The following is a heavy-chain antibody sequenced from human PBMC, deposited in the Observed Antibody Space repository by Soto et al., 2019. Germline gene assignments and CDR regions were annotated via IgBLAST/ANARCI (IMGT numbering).Heavy chain of an antibody. J-gene: IGHJ4*02. CDR1: GGTFSSYA. Sequence: ASVKVSCKASGGTFSSYAISWARQAPGQGLEWMGGIIPIFGTANYAQKFQGRVTITADESTSTAYMELSSLRSEDTAVYYCARVLRYFDWLSYFDYWGRGTLVTVSS. CDR3: ARVLRYFDWLSYFDY. CDR2: IIPIFGTA. D-gene: IGHD3-9*01. V-gene: IGHV1-69*13.